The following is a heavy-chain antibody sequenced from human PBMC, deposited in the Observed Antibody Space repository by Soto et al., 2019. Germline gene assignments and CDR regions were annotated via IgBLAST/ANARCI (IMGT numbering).Heavy chain of an antibody. CDR1: GDSISTGNSISSYF. J-gene: IGHJ4*02. CDR3: AGRVGGGREYFDY. CDR2: IYYTGST. V-gene: IGHV4-61*01. D-gene: IGHD3-10*01. Sequence: PSETLSLTCTVSGDSISTGNSISSYFWSWIRQPPGKGLERIGYIYYTGSTNYNPSLKSRVTISLDTSKNQYFLRLTSVTAADTAVYYGAGRVGGGREYFDYWGQGTLVTVSS.